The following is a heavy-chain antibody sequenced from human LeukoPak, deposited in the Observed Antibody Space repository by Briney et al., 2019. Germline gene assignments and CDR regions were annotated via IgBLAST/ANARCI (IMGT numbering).Heavy chain of an antibody. CDR1: GFTFSSYS. D-gene: IGHD3-10*01. CDR2: ISSSSYI. J-gene: IGHJ3*02. Sequence: GGSLRLSCAASGFTFSSYSMNWVRQAPGKGLEWVSSISSSSYIYYADSVKGRFTISRDNAKNSLYLQMNSLRAEDTAVYYCATHVFVNIDAFDIWGQGTMVTVSS. CDR3: ATHVFVNIDAFDI. V-gene: IGHV3-21*01.